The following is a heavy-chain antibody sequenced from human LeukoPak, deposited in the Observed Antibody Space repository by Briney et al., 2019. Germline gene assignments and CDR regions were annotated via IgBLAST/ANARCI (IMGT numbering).Heavy chain of an antibody. D-gene: IGHD6-19*01. CDR3: ARVSSSGWYWGMNIDY. V-gene: IGHV3-33*01. J-gene: IGHJ4*02. CDR2: IWYDGSNK. Sequence: GGSLRLSCAASGFTISSYGMHWVRQAPGKGLEWVAVIWYDGSNKYYADSVKGRFIISRDNSKNTLYPQMNSLRAEDTAVYYCARVSSSGWYWGMNIDYWGQGTLVTVSS. CDR1: GFTISSYG.